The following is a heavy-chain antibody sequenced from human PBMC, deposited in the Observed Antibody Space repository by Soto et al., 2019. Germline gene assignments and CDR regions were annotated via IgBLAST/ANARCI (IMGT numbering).Heavy chain of an antibody. CDR3: VKSGRNWGAFDF. CDR2: IGGTDGDSDGVP. V-gene: IGHV3-23*01. J-gene: IGHJ3*01. Sequence: VQLLESGGDLVQPGGSLRLSCVASGFILNNYAMRWVRQAPGKGLEWVSTIGGTDGDSDGVPWYEDSVKGRFTISRDSSANTPLQHMDNLRAEDSALYYCVKSGRNWGAFDFWGQGTTVVVSS. D-gene: IGHD7-27*01. CDR1: GFILNNYA.